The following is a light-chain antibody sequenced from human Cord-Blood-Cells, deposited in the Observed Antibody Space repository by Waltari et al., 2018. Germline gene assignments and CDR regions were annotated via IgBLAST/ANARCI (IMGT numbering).Light chain of an antibody. J-gene: IGKJ4*01. CDR3: QQYGSSLLT. Sequence: EIVLTQSPGTLSLSPADRATLSCRASQSVSSSYLAWYQQKPGQAPRLLIYGASSRATGIPDRFSGSGSGTDFTLTISRLEPEDFAVYYCQQYGSSLLTFGGGTKVEIK. V-gene: IGKV3-20*01. CDR2: GAS. CDR1: QSVSSSY.